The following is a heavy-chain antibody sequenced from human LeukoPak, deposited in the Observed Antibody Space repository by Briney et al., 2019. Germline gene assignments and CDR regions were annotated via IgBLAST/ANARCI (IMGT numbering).Heavy chain of an antibody. D-gene: IGHD3-22*01. J-gene: IGHJ4*02. CDR3: ARDRGGPYYYDSSGSDY. CDR2: ISAYNGNT. CDR1: GYTFTSYG. V-gene: IGHV1-18*01. Sequence: ASVKVSCKASGYTFTSYGISWVRQAPGQGLEWMGWISAYNGNTNYAQKLQGRVTMTTDPSTSTAYMELRSLGSDDTAVYYCARDRGGPYYYDSSGSDYWGQGTLVTVSS.